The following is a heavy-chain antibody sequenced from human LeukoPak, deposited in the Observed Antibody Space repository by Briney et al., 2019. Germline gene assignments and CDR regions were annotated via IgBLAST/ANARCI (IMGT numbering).Heavy chain of an antibody. Sequence: QPGGSLRLSCAASGFTFSSYSMNWVRQAPGKGLEWVSYISSSSSTIYYADSVKGRFTISRDNAKNSLYLQMNSLRAEDTAVYYCAGVISNYEVSWFDPWGQGTLVTVSS. J-gene: IGHJ5*02. V-gene: IGHV3-48*01. D-gene: IGHD4-4*01. CDR2: ISSSSSTI. CDR3: AGVISNYEVSWFDP. CDR1: GFTFSSYS.